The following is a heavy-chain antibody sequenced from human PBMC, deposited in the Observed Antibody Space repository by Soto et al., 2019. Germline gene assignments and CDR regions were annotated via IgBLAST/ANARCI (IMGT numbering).Heavy chain of an antibody. CDR2: IIPILGIA. D-gene: IGHD4-17*01. V-gene: IGHV1-69*08. CDR1: GGTFSSYT. J-gene: IGHJ5*02. Sequence: QVQLVQSGAEVKKPGSSVKVSCKASGGTFSSYTISWVRQAPGQGLEWMGRIIPILGIANYAQKFQGRLTITADKSTSTDYMDLSSLRSEGTAVYYWARDVGMTTVTPGWFDPWGQGTLVTVSS. CDR3: ARDVGMTTVTPGWFDP.